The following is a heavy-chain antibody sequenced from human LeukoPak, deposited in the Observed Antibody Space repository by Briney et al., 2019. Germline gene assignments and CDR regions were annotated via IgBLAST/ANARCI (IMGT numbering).Heavy chain of an antibody. Sequence: SETLSLTCTVSGGSISSSSYYWGWIRQPPGKGLEWIGSIYYSGSTYYNPSLKSRVTISVDTSKNQFSLKLSSVTAADTAVYYCARHVYGVLRREEGKELGIAAAGTETSDYWGQGTLVTVSS. J-gene: IGHJ4*02. CDR3: ARHVYGVLRREEGKELGIAAAGTETSDY. D-gene: IGHD6-13*01. CDR2: IYYSGST. CDR1: GGSISSSSYY. V-gene: IGHV4-39*01.